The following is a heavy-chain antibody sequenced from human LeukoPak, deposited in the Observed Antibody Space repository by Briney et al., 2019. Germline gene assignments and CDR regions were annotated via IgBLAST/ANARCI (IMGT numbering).Heavy chain of an antibody. CDR2: INPSGGST. Sequence: ASVKVSCKASGYTFTSYYMHWVRQAPGQGLEWMGIINPSGGSTSYAQKFQGRVTMTRDTSTSTVYMELSSLRSEDTAVYYCARDAVAVAGRSHFDYWGQGTLVTVSS. CDR1: GYTFTSYY. V-gene: IGHV1-46*01. D-gene: IGHD6-19*01. CDR3: ARDAVAVAGRSHFDY. J-gene: IGHJ4*02.